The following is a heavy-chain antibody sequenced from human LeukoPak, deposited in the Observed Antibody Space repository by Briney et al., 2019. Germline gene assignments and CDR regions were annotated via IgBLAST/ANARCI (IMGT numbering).Heavy chain of an antibody. V-gene: IGHV4-34*01. CDR2: INHSGST. Sequence: SETLSLTCAVHGGSFSGYYWSWIRQPPGKGLEWIGEINHSGSTNYNPSLKSRVTLSVATSKNQFSRKLSPVTAADTAVYYCAGGLEYCSSTSCYRFDPWGQGTLVTVSS. D-gene: IGHD2-2*02. J-gene: IGHJ5*02. CDR1: GGSFSGYY. CDR3: AGGLEYCSSTSCYRFDP.